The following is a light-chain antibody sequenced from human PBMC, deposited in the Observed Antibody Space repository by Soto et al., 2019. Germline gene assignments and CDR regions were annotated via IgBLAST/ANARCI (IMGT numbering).Light chain of an antibody. CDR2: DAS. CDR3: QQYNSYPSP. CDR1: QSVGSW. V-gene: IGKV1-5*01. J-gene: IGKJ4*01. Sequence: DIRMAQSPSTLSASVGDRVTITCRASQSVGSWLAWYQQKPGKAPKLLIYDASSLQSGVPSRFSGSGSGTEFTLTISSLQPDDFATYYCQQYNSYPSPFGGGTKVEI.